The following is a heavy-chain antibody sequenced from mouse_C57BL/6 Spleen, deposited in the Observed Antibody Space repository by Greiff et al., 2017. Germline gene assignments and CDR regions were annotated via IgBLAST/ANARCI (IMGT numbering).Heavy chain of an antibody. J-gene: IGHJ2*01. D-gene: IGHD1-1*01. V-gene: IGHV1-54*01. CDR3: ARGDYGTYYFDY. Sequence: VQVVESGAERVRPGTSVKVSCKASGYAFTNYLIEWVKQRPGQGLEWIGVINPGSGGTNYNEKFKGKATLTADKSSSTAYMQLSSLTSEDSAVYFCARGDYGTYYFDYWGQGTTLTVSS. CDR1: GYAFTNYL. CDR2: INPGSGGT.